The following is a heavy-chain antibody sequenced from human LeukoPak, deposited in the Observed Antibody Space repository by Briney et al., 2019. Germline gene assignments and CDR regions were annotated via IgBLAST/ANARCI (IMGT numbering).Heavy chain of an antibody. Sequence: RTSETLSLTCTVSGGSIISTDDYWGWIRQPPGKGPEWIGSIYYTGSTYHNPSLKSRVTISEDPSKNQFSLKLRSVTAADTAVYYCAREDGTAMDNAFDIWSQGTMVTVSS. CDR2: IYYTGST. D-gene: IGHD5-18*01. CDR1: GGSIISTDDY. CDR3: AREDGTAMDNAFDI. J-gene: IGHJ3*02. V-gene: IGHV4-39*07.